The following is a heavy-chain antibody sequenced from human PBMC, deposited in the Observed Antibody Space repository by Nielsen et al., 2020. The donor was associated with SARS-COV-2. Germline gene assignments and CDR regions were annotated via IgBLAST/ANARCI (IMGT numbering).Heavy chain of an antibody. CDR2: INWNGGST. Sequence: GESLKISCAASGFTFDDYGMSWVRQALGKGLEWVSGINWNGGSTGYADSVKGRFTISRDNAKNSLYLQMNSLRAEDTALYHCARDLDPWQQLGNNWFDPWGQGTLVTVSS. CDR1: GFTFDDYG. CDR3: ARDLDPWQQLGNNWFDP. D-gene: IGHD6-13*01. J-gene: IGHJ5*02. V-gene: IGHV3-20*01.